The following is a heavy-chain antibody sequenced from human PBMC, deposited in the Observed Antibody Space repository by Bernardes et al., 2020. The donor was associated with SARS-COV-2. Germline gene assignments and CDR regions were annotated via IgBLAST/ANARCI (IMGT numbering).Heavy chain of an antibody. Sequence: SETLSLTCTVSGDSISNNPYYWGWIRQPPGQGLEWLGSISSSGSTYYNPSLKSRVTMSVDMSKNHFSLKLTSVTAADTAVYYCARQYSSSSYYFDFWGQGTLVTVSS. CDR1: GDSISNNPYY. J-gene: IGHJ4*02. CDR3: ARQYSSSSYYFDF. V-gene: IGHV4-39*01. CDR2: ISSSGST. D-gene: IGHD6-6*01.